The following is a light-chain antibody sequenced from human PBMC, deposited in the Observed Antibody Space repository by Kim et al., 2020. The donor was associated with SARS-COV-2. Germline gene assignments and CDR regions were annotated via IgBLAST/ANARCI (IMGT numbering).Light chain of an antibody. CDR1: SLRSNF. CDR2: GEN. Sequence: ALGQTFRITCQGDSLRSNFASWYQQKSGQAPVLVIYGENNRPSGIPDRLSGSSSGNTASLTITGAQAEDEADYYCNSRHSSDYRWLFGGGTQLTVL. V-gene: IGLV3-19*01. J-gene: IGLJ3*02. CDR3: NSRHSSDYRWL.